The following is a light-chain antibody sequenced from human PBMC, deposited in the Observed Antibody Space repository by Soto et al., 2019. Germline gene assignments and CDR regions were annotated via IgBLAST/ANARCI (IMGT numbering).Light chain of an antibody. Sequence: DIQITQSPSTLSASVGDTVTITCRASESIDNWLAWYQQKPGKAPKLLIFAASTLVRGVPSRFSGRGSGTEFTLTTSSLQADDYATFYCQQYHTDWTFGQGTKVDIK. CDR3: QQYHTDWT. CDR1: ESIDNW. V-gene: IGKV1-5*01. CDR2: AAS. J-gene: IGKJ1*01.